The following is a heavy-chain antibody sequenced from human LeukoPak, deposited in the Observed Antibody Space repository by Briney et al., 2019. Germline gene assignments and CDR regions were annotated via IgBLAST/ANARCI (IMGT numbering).Heavy chain of an antibody. J-gene: IGHJ6*03. V-gene: IGHV4-39*01. D-gene: IGHD6-13*01. CDR1: GGSISSSSYY. CDR2: IYYSGST. Sequence: SETLSLTCTVSGGSISSSSYYWGWIRQPPGKGLEGLGTIYYSGSTYYNPSLKSRVTISVDTSKNQFSLKLSSVTAADTAVYYCARHGDHSSSWSPELYYYYYMDVWGKGTTVTISS. CDR3: ARHGDHSSSWSPELYYYYYMDV.